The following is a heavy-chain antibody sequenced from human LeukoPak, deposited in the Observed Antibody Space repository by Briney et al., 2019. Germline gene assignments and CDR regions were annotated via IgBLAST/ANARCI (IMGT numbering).Heavy chain of an antibody. CDR1: GFTFISYA. J-gene: IGHJ4*02. CDR3: ARWELPSLFDY. D-gene: IGHD1-26*01. Sequence: GGSLGLSCAASGFTFISYAMHGVRQAPGKGLEGGAVISYDGSNKYYADSVKGRFTISRDNSKNTLYLQMNSLRAEDTAVYYCARWELPSLFDYWGQGTLVTVSS. CDR2: ISYDGSNK. V-gene: IGHV3-30-3*01.